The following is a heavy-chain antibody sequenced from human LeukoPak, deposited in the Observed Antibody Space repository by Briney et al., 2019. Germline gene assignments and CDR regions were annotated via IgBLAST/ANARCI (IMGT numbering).Heavy chain of an antibody. CDR1: GYIFTHNW. D-gene: IGHD3-10*01. Sequence: HGESLKISCKGSGYIFTHNWIGWVRQMPGKGLEWMGIIYPGDSDTRYSPSFEGQVTISVDKSISTAYLQWSSLKASDTAMYYCARQTRDGSGSRGYSFDFWGQGTLVTVPS. CDR3: ARQTRDGSGSRGYSFDF. V-gene: IGHV5-51*01. J-gene: IGHJ4*02. CDR2: IYPGDSDT.